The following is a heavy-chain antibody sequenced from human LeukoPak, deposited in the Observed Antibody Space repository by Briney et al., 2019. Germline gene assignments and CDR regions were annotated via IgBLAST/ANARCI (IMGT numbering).Heavy chain of an antibody. V-gene: IGHV3-66*01. J-gene: IGHJ4*02. CDR1: GFTVSSNY. D-gene: IGHD3-22*01. CDR2: IYSGGST. Sequence: GGSLRLSWAASGFTVSSNYMSWVRQAAGKGLEWVSVIYSGGSTYYADSVKGRFTISRDNSKNTLYLQMNSLRAEDTAVYYCARGDDSSGYGYFDYWGQGTLVTVSS. CDR3: ARGDDSSGYGYFDY.